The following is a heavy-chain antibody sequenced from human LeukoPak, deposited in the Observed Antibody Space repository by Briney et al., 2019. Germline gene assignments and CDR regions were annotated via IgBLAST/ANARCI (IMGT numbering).Heavy chain of an antibody. D-gene: IGHD4-23*01. CDR3: AKGSGGGNLNTFDY. CDR2: ISGSGGST. CDR1: GFTFSSYA. J-gene: IGHJ4*02. Sequence: GGSLRLSCAASGFTFSSYAMSWVRQAPGKGLEWVSGISGSGGSTYYADSVKGRFTISRDNSKNTLYLQMNSLRAEDTAVYYCAKGSGGGNLNTFDYWGQGTLVTVSS. V-gene: IGHV3-23*01.